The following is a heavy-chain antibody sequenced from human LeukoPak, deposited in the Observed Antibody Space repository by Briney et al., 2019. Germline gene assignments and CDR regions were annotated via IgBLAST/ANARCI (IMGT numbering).Heavy chain of an antibody. CDR1: GYTFTGYC. CDR2: INPNSGGT. V-gene: IGHV1-2*02. Sequence: ASVKVSCKASGYTFTGYCMHWVRQAPGQGLEGMGWINPNSGGTNYAPNFQGRVAMTRDTSFSTAYMELSRLRSDDTAVYYCARVRYYDILTGTPGGMDVWGQGTTVTVSS. D-gene: IGHD3-9*01. CDR3: ARVRYYDILTGTPGGMDV. J-gene: IGHJ6*02.